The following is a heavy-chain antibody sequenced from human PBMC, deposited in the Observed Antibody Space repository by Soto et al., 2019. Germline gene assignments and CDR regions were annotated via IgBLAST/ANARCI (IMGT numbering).Heavy chain of an antibody. CDR1: GFIFSDSG. J-gene: IGHJ6*02. CDR2: ISSTSSYK. D-gene: IGHD3-3*01. Sequence: EVQLVESGGGLVKPGGSLRLSCTPSGFIFSDSGMSWVRQAPGKGLEWVSSISSTSSYKYYGDSVKGRFTISRDNTKNSLYLQMNSLRAEDTAVYYCARDGRGYYALDVWGHGTTVTVSS. V-gene: IGHV3-21*01. CDR3: ARDGRGYYALDV.